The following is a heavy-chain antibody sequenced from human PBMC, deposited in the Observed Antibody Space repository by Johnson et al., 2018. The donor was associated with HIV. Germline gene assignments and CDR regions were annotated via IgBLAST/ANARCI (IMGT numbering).Heavy chain of an antibody. CDR2: IETAGET. Sequence: VQLVESGGGVVQPGGSLRLSCAASGFTFSNYDMHWVRQGTGKGLEWVSPIETAGETYYPDSVKGRFTISRDNSKNTLYLQMNSLRAEDTAVYYCARDLLGRRADDAFDIWGQGTMVTVSS. CDR3: ARDLLGRRADDAFDI. CDR1: GFTFSNYD. V-gene: IGHV3-13*01. D-gene: IGHD2-21*01. J-gene: IGHJ3*02.